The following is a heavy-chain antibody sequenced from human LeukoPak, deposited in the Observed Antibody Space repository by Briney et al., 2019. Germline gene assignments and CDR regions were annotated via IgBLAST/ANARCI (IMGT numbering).Heavy chain of an antibody. Sequence: ASVKVSCKASGYTFTNYGISWVRQAPGQGLEWMGWISTGNGNTNYAQNFQGRVTMTRNTSISTAYMELSSLRSEDTAVYYCAREGFGELKLYYFDYWGQGTLVTVSS. CDR2: ISTGNGNT. CDR3: AREGFGELKLYYFDY. J-gene: IGHJ4*02. D-gene: IGHD3-10*01. CDR1: GYTFTNYG. V-gene: IGHV1-18*01.